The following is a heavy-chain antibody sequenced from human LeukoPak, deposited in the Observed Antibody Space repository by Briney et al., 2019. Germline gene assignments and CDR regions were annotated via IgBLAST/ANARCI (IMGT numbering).Heavy chain of an antibody. Sequence: GGSLRTSRAASGFTFSSYWTHWVRQAPGKGLVWVSRISDDGSTTTYADSVKGRFTISRDNAKNTLYLQMNSLRAEDTAVYYCARGYGAYAYWGQGTLVTVSS. D-gene: IGHD4/OR15-4a*01. CDR3: ARGYGAYAY. CDR2: ISDDGSTT. V-gene: IGHV3-74*01. J-gene: IGHJ1*01. CDR1: GFTFSSYW.